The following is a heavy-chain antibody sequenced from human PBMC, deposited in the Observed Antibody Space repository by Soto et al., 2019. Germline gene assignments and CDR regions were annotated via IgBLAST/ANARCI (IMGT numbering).Heavy chain of an antibody. J-gene: IGHJ4*02. D-gene: IGHD5-18*01. V-gene: IGHV1-18*01. CDR1: GYTFSNFG. Sequence: QVQLVQSGAEVKKPGASVKVSCKASGYTFSNFGISWVRQAPGQGLQWMGWISGYNSDTNYAQKFQGRVTMTTDTATSPVDLELLSLRSDDTAVYYCARDLPNGDTFVSWGQGTLVTVSS. CDR2: ISGYNSDT. CDR3: ARDLPNGDTFVS.